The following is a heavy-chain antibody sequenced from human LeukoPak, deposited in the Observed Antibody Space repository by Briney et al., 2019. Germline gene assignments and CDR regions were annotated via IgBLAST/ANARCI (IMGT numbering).Heavy chain of an antibody. J-gene: IGHJ4*02. CDR2: FYDTRSP. CDR3: ARGRGSLTY. CDR1: GGSISLYY. D-gene: IGHD3-10*01. Sequence: PSETLSLTCTVSGGSISLYYWSWIRQPPGKGLEWIGYFYDTRSPKYNPSLERRVTMSVDMSRNQFSLNLTSVTAADTPVYYRARGRGSLTYWGQGTLATVSS. V-gene: IGHV4-59*01.